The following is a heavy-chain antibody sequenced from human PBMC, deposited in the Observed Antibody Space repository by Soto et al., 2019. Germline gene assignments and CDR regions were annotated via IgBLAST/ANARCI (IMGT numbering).Heavy chain of an antibody. V-gene: IGHV1-18*01. CDR3: ARMDYDILTGQPPDY. CDR2: ISAYNGNT. Sequence: QVQLVQSGAEVKKPGASVKVSCKASGYTFTSYGISWVRQAPGQGIEWMGWISAYNGNTNYAQKLQGRVTMTTDTSTSTAYMELRSLRSDDTAVYYCARMDYDILTGQPPDYWGQGTLVTVSS. J-gene: IGHJ4*02. D-gene: IGHD3-9*01. CDR1: GYTFTSYG.